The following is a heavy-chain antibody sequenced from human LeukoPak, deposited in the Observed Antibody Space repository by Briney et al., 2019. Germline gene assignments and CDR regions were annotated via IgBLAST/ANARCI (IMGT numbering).Heavy chain of an antibody. J-gene: IGHJ5*02. CDR3: ARDQDSSSWTRTRGFDP. CDR1: GGSISGYY. CDR2: IYTSGST. D-gene: IGHD6-13*01. Sequence: KTSETLSLTCTVSGGSISGYYWSWIRQPAGKGLEWIGRIYTSGSTNYNPSLKSRVTMSVDTSKNQFSLKLSSVTAADTAVYYCARDQDSSSWTRTRGFDPWGQGTLVTVSS. V-gene: IGHV4-4*07.